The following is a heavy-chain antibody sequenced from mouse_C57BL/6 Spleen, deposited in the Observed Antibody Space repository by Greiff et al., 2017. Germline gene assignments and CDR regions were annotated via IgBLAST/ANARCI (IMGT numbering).Heavy chain of an antibody. J-gene: IGHJ3*01. Sequence: QVQLQQPGTELVKPGASVKLSCKASGYTFTSYWMHWVKQRPGQGLEWIGNINPSNGGTNYNEKFKSKATLTVDKSSSTAYMQLSSLASEDAAVYYCARSDSSGYEAFFAYWGQGTLVTVSA. D-gene: IGHD3-2*02. CDR3: ARSDSSGYEAFFAY. CDR1: GYTFTSYW. CDR2: INPSNGGT. V-gene: IGHV1-53*01.